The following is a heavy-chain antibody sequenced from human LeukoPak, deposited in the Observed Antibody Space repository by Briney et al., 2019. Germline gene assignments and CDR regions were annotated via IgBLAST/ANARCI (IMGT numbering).Heavy chain of an antibody. CDR1: GYTFTSYG. V-gene: IGHV1-18*01. CDR3: ARDFPSYYYDSSAWFDP. J-gene: IGHJ5*02. D-gene: IGHD3-22*01. Sequence: GASVKVSCKASGYTFTSYGISWVRQAPGQGLEWMGWISAYNGNTNYAQKLQGRVTVTTDTSTSTAYMELRSLRSDDTAVYYCARDFPSYYYDSSAWFDPWGQGTLVTVSS. CDR2: ISAYNGNT.